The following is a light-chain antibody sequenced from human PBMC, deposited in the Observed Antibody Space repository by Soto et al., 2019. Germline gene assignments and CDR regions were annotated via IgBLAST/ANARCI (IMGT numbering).Light chain of an antibody. Sequence: QSALTQPASVSGSPGQSITISCTGTSSDVGGYIFVSWYQQHPGKAPKLIIYDVSDRPSGVSNRFSGSKSGNTASLTISGLQAEDECDYFCSSYTSDTTSGTTLVFVGGTKLTVL. J-gene: IGLJ2*01. V-gene: IGLV2-14*01. CDR2: DVS. CDR3: SSYTSDTTSGTTLV. CDR1: SSDVGGYIF.